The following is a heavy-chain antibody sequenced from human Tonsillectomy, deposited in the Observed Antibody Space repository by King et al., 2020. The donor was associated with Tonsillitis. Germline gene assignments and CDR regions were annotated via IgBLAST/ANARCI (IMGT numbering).Heavy chain of an antibody. J-gene: IGHJ6*03. CDR3: ARDRLTISGDYYMDV. CDR1: GFTFSSYS. CDR2: ISSSVSTI. V-gene: IGHV3-48*01. Sequence: VQLVESGGGLVQPGVSLRLSCAASGFTFSSYSMNWVRQAPGKGLEWVSFISSSVSTIYYADSVKGRFTISRDNAKNSLYLQMNSLRAEDTAVYYCARDRLTISGDYYMDVWGRGITVTVSS. D-gene: IGHD3-3*01.